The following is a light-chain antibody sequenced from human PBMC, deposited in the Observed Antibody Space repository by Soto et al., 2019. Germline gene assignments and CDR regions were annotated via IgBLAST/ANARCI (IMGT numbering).Light chain of an antibody. CDR2: GAS. CDR3: QQYGSSPWT. V-gene: IGKV3-20*01. Sequence: EIVLTQSPGTLSLSPGERATLSCRASQSVTNKYLAWFQQKPGQAPRLLVYGASSGATGIPDRFSGSGSGTDFTLTISRLEPEDFAVYYCQQYGSSPWTFGQGTRVEVK. J-gene: IGKJ1*01. CDR1: QSVTNKY.